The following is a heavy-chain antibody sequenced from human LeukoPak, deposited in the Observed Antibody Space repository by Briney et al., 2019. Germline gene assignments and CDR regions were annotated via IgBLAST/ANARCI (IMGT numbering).Heavy chain of an antibody. CDR2: ISGSGGST. D-gene: IGHD3-10*02. V-gene: IGHV3-23*01. J-gene: IGHJ6*04. CDR3: AELGITMIGGV. Sequence: GGPLRLSCTASGFTFSSYAMSWVRQAPGKGLEWVSAISGSGGSTYYADSVKGRFTISRDNAKNSLYLQMNSLRAEDTAVYYCAELGITMIGGVWGKGTTVTISS. CDR1: GFTFSSYA.